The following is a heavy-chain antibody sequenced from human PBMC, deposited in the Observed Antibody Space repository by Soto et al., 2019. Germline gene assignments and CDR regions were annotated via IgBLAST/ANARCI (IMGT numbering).Heavy chain of an antibody. J-gene: IGHJ4*02. CDR1: GYTFSSYG. V-gene: IGHV1-18*01. CDR2: ISVYNGHT. D-gene: IGHD4-17*01. CDR3: ARCDFGDYVPPLDH. Sequence: ASVKVSCKASGYTFSSYGVSWVRQAPGQGLEFMGWISVYNGHTNYAQKFQGRVTMTTDTSTSTAYMELRSLRSADTAVYFCARCDFGDYVPPLDHWGRGTLVTVSS.